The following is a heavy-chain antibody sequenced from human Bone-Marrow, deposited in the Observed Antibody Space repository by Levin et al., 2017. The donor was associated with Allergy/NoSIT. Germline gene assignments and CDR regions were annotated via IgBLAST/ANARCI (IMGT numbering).Heavy chain of an antibody. CDR1: GYTFTGYY. CDR2: INPNSGGT. CDR3: ARSSSGWDAFDI. Sequence: ASVKVSCKASGYTFTGYYMHWVRQAPGQGLEWMGWINPNSGGTNYAQKFQGRVTMTRDTSISTAYMELSRLRSDDTAVYYCARSSSGWDAFDIWGQGTMVTVSS. V-gene: IGHV1-2*02. J-gene: IGHJ3*02. D-gene: IGHD6-19*01.